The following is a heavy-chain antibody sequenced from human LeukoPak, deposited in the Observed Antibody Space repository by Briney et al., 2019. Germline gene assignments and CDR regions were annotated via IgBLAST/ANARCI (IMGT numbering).Heavy chain of an antibody. Sequence: SVKVSCKASGGTFSSYAISWVRQAPGQGLEWMGGIIPIFGTANYAQKFQGRVTITADESTSTAYMELSSLRAEDTAVYYCAKDSKKYVWGNYRLGSHFDHWGQGTLVTVSS. CDR3: AKDSKKYVWGNYRLGSHFDH. V-gene: IGHV1-69*01. J-gene: IGHJ4*02. D-gene: IGHD3-16*02. CDR2: IIPIFGTA. CDR1: GGTFSSYA.